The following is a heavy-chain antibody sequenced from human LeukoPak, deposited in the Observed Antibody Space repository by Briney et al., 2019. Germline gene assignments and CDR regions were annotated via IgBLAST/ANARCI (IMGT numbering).Heavy chain of an antibody. D-gene: IGHD3-3*01. J-gene: IGHJ4*02. CDR3: ATLEEDY. CDR2: ISYDGSNK. Sequence: PGGSLRLSCAASAFTFSSYAMHWVRQAPGKGLEWVAVISYDGSNKCYADSVKGRFTISRDNSKNTLYLQMNSLRAEDTAVHYCATLEEDYWGQGTLVTVSS. CDR1: AFTFSSYA. V-gene: IGHV3-30*03.